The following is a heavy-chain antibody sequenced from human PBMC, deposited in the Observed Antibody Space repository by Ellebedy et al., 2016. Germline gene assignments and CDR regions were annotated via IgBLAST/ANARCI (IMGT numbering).Heavy chain of an antibody. Sequence: GGSLRLSCKGSGYSFASDWIVWVRQMPGKGLEWMGIIYPDDSDTRYSPSFQGQVTISADKSISTAYLQWSSLKASDTAMYYCARQYKSSWYDNWFDPWGQGTLVTVSS. CDR2: IYPDDSDT. CDR3: ARQYKSSWYDNWFDP. J-gene: IGHJ5*02. D-gene: IGHD6-13*01. V-gene: IGHV5-51*01. CDR1: GYSFASDW.